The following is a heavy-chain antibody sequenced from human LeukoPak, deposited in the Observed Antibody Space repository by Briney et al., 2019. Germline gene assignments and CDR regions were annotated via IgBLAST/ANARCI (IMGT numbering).Heavy chain of an antibody. CDR3: ARVARVGAYYFDY. CDR2: IYSGGST. J-gene: IGHJ4*02. CDR1: GFTFGSCW. Sequence: GGSLRLSCAAPGFTFGSCWMNRVRQTPGKGLEWVSVIYSGGSTYYADSVKGRFTISRDNSKNTLYLQMNSLRAEDTAVYYCARVARVGAYYFDYWGQGTLVTVSS. D-gene: IGHD1-26*01. V-gene: IGHV3-53*01.